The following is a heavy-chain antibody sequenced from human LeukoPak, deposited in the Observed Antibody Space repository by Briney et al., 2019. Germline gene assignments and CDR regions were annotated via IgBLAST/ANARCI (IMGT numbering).Heavy chain of an antibody. Sequence: GSLRLSCAVSGFTFSTYWMSWVRQAPGKGLECVAGIKQDGSEKYYVDSVEGRFTISRDNANNALYLQMNSLRAEDTAIYYCARWGRGTGFDYGGQGNLATVSS. CDR3: ARWGRGTGFDY. J-gene: IGHJ4*02. V-gene: IGHV3-7*01. CDR2: IKQDGSEK. D-gene: IGHD1-1*01. CDR1: GFTFSTYW.